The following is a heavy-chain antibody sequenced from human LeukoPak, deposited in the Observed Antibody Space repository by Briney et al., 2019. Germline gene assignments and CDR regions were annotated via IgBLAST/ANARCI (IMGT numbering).Heavy chain of an antibody. Sequence: SQTLSLTCAISGDRVSSNSAAWNWIRQSSSRGLEWLGRTYYRSKWYNDYAVPVQSRITVNPDTSKNQFSLQLNSMTPEDTAVYYCARAPRGSGDFDYWGRGTLVTVSS. D-gene: IGHD3-16*01. CDR3: ARAPRGSGDFDY. CDR1: GDRVSSNSAA. CDR2: TYYRSKWYN. V-gene: IGHV6-1*01. J-gene: IGHJ4*02.